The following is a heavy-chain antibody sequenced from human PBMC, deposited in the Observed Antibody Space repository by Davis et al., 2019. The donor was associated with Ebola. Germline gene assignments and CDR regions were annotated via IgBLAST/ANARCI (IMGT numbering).Heavy chain of an antibody. D-gene: IGHD2-15*01. V-gene: IGHV3-23*01. CDR2: ISGDGGTT. J-gene: IGHJ3*02. Sequence: PGGSLRLSCVASGFTFSNYAMNWVRQTPGKGLEWVSAISGDGGTTVYPDSVKGRFTISRDNSKNTLYLQMNSLRAEDTAVYYCAKDLLLVPPDAFDIWGQGTMVTVSS. CDR3: AKDLLLVPPDAFDI. CDR1: GFTFSNYA.